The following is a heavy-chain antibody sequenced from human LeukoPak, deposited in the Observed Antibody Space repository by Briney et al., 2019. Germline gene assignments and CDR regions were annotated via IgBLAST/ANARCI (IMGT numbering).Heavy chain of an antibody. J-gene: IGHJ4*02. CDR3: ARSPRNCSGGSCYSSIDY. V-gene: IGHV4-4*02. CDR2: IYHSGGT. CDR1: GGSISSSNW. D-gene: IGHD2-15*01. Sequence: PSETLSLTCAVSGGSISSSNWWSWVRQPPGKGLGWIGEIYHSGGTNYNPSLKSRVTISVDKSKNQFSLKLSSVTAADTAVYYCARSPRNCSGGSCYSSIDYWGQGTLVTVSS.